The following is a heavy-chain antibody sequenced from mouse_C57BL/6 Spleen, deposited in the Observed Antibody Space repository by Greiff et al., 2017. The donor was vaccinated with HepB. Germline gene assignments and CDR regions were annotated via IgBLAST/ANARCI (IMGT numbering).Heavy chain of an antibody. CDR3: AIPFYDYGNYFDY. D-gene: IGHD2-4*01. J-gene: IGHJ2*01. CDR1: GYTFTDYY. Sequence: QVQLKESGAELVRPGASVKLSCKASGYTFTDYYINWVKQRPGQGLEWIARIYPGSGNTYYNEKFKGKATLTAEKSSSTAYMQLSSLTSEDSAVYFCAIPFYDYGNYFDYWGQGTTLTVSS. CDR2: IYPGSGNT. V-gene: IGHV1-76*01.